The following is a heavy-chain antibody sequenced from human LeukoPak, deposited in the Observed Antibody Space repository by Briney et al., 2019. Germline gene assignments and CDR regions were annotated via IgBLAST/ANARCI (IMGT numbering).Heavy chain of an antibody. V-gene: IGHV3-7*03. D-gene: IGHD3-10*01. CDR2: INSDGSEG. CDR1: GFTFSGFW. CDR3: ARQLGGSGSH. J-gene: IGHJ4*02. Sequence: GGSLRLSCAVSGFTFSGFWMSWSRQAPGKGLEWVASINSDGSEGYYADVVKGRFTISRDNAKNSLYLQINSLRAEDTAVYYCARQLGGSGSHWGQGTLVTVSS.